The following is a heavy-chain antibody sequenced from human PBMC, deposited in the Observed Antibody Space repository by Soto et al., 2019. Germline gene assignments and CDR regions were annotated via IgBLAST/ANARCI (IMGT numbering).Heavy chain of an antibody. CDR2: INPSGGST. CDR1: GYTFTSYY. D-gene: IGHD6-19*01. J-gene: IGHJ4*02. Sequence: ASVKVSCKASGYTFTSYYMHWVRQAPGQGLEWMGIINPSGGSTSYAQKFQGRVTMTRDTSISTAYMELSRLRSDDTAVYYCAREYGSGRRFDYWGQGILVTVSS. V-gene: IGHV1-46*01. CDR3: AREYGSGRRFDY.